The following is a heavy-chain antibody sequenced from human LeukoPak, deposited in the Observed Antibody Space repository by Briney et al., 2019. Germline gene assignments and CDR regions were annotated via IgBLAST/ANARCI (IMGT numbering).Heavy chain of an antibody. D-gene: IGHD6-13*01. Sequence: GASVKVSCQASGYTFTGYYMHWVRQPPGQGLEWMGWINPNSGGTNYAQKFQGRVTMTRDTSTSTAYMELRRLKSDDTAVYYCARVPRGYSSSWFDYWGQGTLVTVSS. CDR2: INPNSGGT. CDR1: GYTFTGYY. CDR3: ARVPRGYSSSWFDY. J-gene: IGHJ4*02. V-gene: IGHV1-2*02.